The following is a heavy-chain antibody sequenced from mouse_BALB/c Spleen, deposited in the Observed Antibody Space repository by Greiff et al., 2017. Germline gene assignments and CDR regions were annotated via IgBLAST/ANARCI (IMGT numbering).Heavy chain of an antibody. V-gene: IGHV2-6-2*01. D-gene: IGHD2-4*01. CDR1: GFSLTSYG. J-gene: IGHJ4*01. Sequence: VKLVESGPDLVAPSQSLSITCTVSGFSLTSYGVHWVRQPPGKGLEWLVVIWSDGSTTYNSALISRLSISKDNSKSQVFLKMNSLQTDDTAMYCCARHAINYAMDYWGQGTSVTVSS. CDR2: IWSDGST. CDR3: ARHAINYAMDY.